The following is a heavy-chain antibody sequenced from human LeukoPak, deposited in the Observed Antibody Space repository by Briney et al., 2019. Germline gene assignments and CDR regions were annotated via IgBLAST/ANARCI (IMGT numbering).Heavy chain of an antibody. J-gene: IGHJ4*02. V-gene: IGHV3-66*02. CDR3: ARDPSDYYDSSGYYGSRVGY. D-gene: IGHD3-22*01. Sequence: GSLRLSCAASGFTVSSNYMSWVRQAPGKGLEWVSVIYSGGSTYYADSVKGRFTISGDNSKNTLYLQMNSLRAEDTAVYYCARDPSDYYDSSGYYGSRVGYWGQGTLVTVSS. CDR1: GFTVSSNY. CDR2: IYSGGST.